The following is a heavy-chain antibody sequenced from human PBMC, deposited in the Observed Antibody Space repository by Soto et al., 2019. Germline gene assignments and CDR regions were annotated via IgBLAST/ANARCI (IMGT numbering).Heavy chain of an antibody. Sequence: SETLSLTCAVYGGSFSSYYWSWIRQPPGKGLEWIGYIYYSGSTNYNPSLKSRVTISVDTSKNQFSLKLSSVTAADTAVYYCAGCELQYDAFDIWGQGTMVTVSS. V-gene: IGHV4-59*08. CDR2: IYYSGST. J-gene: IGHJ3*02. CDR1: GGSFSSYY. CDR3: AGCELQYDAFDI. D-gene: IGHD4-4*01.